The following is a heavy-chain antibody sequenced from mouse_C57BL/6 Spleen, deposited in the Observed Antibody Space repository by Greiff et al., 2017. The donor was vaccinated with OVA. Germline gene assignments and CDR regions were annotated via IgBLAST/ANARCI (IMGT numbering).Heavy chain of an antibody. CDR3: ARHDMVAHYYAIDY. D-gene: IGHD1-3*01. CDR2: ISGGGGNT. V-gene: IGHV5-9*01. CDR1: GFTFSSYT. Sequence: EVQLVESGGGLVKPGGSLKLSCAASGFTFSSYTMSWVRQTPGKRLEWVATISGGGGNTNYPDNVKGRVTISRDNAKNTLYLQMSPLRSADTSLYNCARHDMVAHYYAIDYWGQGTSVTVSS. J-gene: IGHJ4*01.